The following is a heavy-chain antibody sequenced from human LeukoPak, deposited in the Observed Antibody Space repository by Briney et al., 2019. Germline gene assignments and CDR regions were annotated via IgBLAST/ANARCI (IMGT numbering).Heavy chain of an antibody. CDR3: ARATVVTPEYFDL. V-gene: IGHV4-59*08. Sequence: SETLSLTCTVSGGSISSYYWSWIRQPPGKGLEWIGYIYYSGSTSYNPSLKSRLTISVDTSKNQFSLKVSSVTAADTAVYYCARATVVTPEYFDLWGRGTLATVSS. J-gene: IGHJ2*01. CDR2: IYYSGST. CDR1: GGSISSYY. D-gene: IGHD4-23*01.